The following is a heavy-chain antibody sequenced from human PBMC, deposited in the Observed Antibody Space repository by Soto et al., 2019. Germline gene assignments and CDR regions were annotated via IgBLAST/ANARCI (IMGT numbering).Heavy chain of an antibody. CDR1: GFSFENYG. Sequence: QVQMVESGGGVVQPGRSLRLSCAASGFSFENYGMHWVRQAPGRGLEWVAIIWYDGSLQYYAAAVKGRFTISRDNSKNTPYLEMNSLRAEDTAVYYCATLWGDGYNLGQDYNGMDVWGQGPTVIASS. J-gene: IGHJ6*02. CDR2: IWYDGSLQ. V-gene: IGHV3-33*01. CDR3: ATLWGDGYNLGQDYNGMDV. D-gene: IGHD5-12*01.